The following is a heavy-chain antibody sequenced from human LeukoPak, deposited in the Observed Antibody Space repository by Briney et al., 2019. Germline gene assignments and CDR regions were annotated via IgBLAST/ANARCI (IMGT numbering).Heavy chain of an antibody. CDR1: GFXFSDYS. Sequence: GGSLRLSCAASGFXFSDYSINWVRQAPGRGLEWVSSISSNSAHILYADSVKGRFTISRDNAKNSLYLQMNSLSAEDTALYYCARGRIYFDYWGQGTLVTVSS. J-gene: IGHJ4*02. CDR2: ISSNSAHI. CDR3: ARGRIYFDY. V-gene: IGHV3-21*01.